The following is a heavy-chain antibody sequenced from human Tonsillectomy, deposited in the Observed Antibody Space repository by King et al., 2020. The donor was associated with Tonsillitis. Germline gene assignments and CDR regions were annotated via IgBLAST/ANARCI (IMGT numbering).Heavy chain of an antibody. CDR3: ARSIAVADPGDY. V-gene: IGHV3-30*04. CDR1: GFTLSSYA. D-gene: IGHD6-19*01. Sequence: VQLVESGGGVVQPGRSLRLSCAASGFTLSSYAIHWVRQAPGKGLEWVAVISFDGNNRHYADSVKGRFTISRDNSKNTLYLQMKSLGAEDTAVYYCARSIAVADPGDYWGQGTLVTVSS. J-gene: IGHJ4*02. CDR2: ISFDGNNR.